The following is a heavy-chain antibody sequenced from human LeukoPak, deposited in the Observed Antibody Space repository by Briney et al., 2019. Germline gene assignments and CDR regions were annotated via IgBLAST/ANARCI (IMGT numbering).Heavy chain of an antibody. J-gene: IGHJ6*03. Sequence: GGSLRLSCAASGFSFSFGISWVRQAPGKGLEWLASIKHDGNEIYYVDSVKGRFTVSRDNAKNSVYLQMNSLRAEDTAVYYCARVVRSSWFYYYYYMDVWGKGTTVTVSS. D-gene: IGHD6-13*01. CDR3: ARVVRSSWFYYYYYMDV. V-gene: IGHV3-7*01. CDR1: GFSFSFG. CDR2: IKHDGNEI.